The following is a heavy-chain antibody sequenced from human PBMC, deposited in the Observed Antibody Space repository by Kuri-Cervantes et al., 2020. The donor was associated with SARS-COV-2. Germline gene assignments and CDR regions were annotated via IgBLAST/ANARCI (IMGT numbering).Heavy chain of an antibody. V-gene: IGHV1-18*01. CDR1: GYTFTSHG. CDR2: ISAYNGNT. D-gene: IGHD2-15*01. Sequence: ASVKVSCKASGYTFTSHGISWVRQAPGQGLEWMGWISAYNGNTNYAQKLQGRVTMTPDTSTSTAYMELRSLRSDDTAVYYCARDLWGVGYCSGGSCPYYFDYWGQGTLVTVSS. J-gene: IGHJ4*02. CDR3: ARDLWGVGYCSGGSCPYYFDY.